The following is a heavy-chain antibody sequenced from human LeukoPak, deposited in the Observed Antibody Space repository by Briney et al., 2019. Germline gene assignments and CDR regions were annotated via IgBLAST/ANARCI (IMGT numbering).Heavy chain of an antibody. D-gene: IGHD2-15*01. CDR1: GRSISSYY. Sequence: SQSLSLTCTVAGRSISSYYCSWIRLPPGKGLGWIGYIYYSGSTNYNPSLKSRVTISGDTSKNQFYLKLNSVTAADTAVYYCARGDRGHNWFDPWGQGTLVTVSS. CDR3: ARGDRGHNWFDP. V-gene: IGHV4-59*01. CDR2: IYYSGST. J-gene: IGHJ5*02.